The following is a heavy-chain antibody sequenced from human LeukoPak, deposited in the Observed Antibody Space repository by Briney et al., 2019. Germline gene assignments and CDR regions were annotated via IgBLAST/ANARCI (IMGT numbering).Heavy chain of an antibody. D-gene: IGHD5-18*01. CDR1: GFTFSNAW. CDR2: IKSKTDGGTT. J-gene: IGHJ3*02. V-gene: IGHV3-15*01. CDR3: TTDLIQLWLYDAFDI. Sequence: GGSLRLSCAASGFTFSNAWMSWVRQAPGKGLEWVGRIKSKTDGGTTDYAAPVKGRFTISRDDSKNTLYLQMNSLKTEDTAVYYCTTDLIQLWLYDAFDIWGQGTMVTVSS.